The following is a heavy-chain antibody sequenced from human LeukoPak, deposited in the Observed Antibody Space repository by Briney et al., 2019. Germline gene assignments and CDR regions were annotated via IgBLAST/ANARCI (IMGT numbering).Heavy chain of an antibody. J-gene: IGHJ6*03. V-gene: IGHV4-4*07. CDR3: AREGVLVIQDYYYYYYMDV. D-gene: IGHD3-3*01. Sequence: PSETLSLTCTVSGYSISSGYYWSWIRQPAGKGLEWIGRIYTSGSTNYNPSLKSRVTMSVDTSKNQFSLKLSSVTAADTAVYYCAREGVLVIQDYYYYYYMDVWGKGTTVTVSS. CDR2: IYTSGST. CDR1: GYSISSGYY.